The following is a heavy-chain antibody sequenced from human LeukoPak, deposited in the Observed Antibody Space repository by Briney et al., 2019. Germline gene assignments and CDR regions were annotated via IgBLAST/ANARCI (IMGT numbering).Heavy chain of an antibody. D-gene: IGHD2-15*01. CDR3: ARQSNGYFDY. Sequence: PSETLSLTCTVSGGSISSYYWSWIRQPPGKGLEWIGYIYYSGSTNYNPSLKSRVTMSVDTSKNQFSLKLSSVTAADTALYYCARQSNGYFDYWGQGTLVTVSS. V-gene: IGHV4-59*08. CDR2: IYYSGST. CDR1: GGSISSYY. J-gene: IGHJ4*02.